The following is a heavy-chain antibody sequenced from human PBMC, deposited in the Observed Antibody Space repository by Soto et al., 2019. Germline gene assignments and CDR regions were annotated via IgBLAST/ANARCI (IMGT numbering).Heavy chain of an antibody. V-gene: IGHV4-31*03. CDR3: ARGSGYSYGFDY. CDR2: IYYSGST. Sequence: PSETLSLTCTVSGGSISSGGYYWSWIRQHPGKGLEWIGYIYYSGSTYYNPSLKSRVTISVDTSKNQSSLKLSSVTAADTAVYYCARGSGYSYGFDYWGQGNLVTVSS. J-gene: IGHJ4*02. D-gene: IGHD5-18*01. CDR1: GGSISSGGYY.